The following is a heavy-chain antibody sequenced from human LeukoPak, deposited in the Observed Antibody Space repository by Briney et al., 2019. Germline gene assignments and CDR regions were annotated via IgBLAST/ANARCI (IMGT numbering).Heavy chain of an antibody. J-gene: IGHJ1*01. V-gene: IGHV3-7*01. CDR2: LNQDGSEK. Sequence: GGSLRLSCAASGFSFSGYWMSWVRQATGKGLEWVANLNQDGSEKYYVDSVKGRFTISRDNAKNSLFLQMGSLRVEDTAVYYCARESTAGYNSSWYGFRNWGQGTLVSVSS. CDR3: ARESTAGYNSSWYGFRN. D-gene: IGHD6-13*01. CDR1: GFSFSGYW.